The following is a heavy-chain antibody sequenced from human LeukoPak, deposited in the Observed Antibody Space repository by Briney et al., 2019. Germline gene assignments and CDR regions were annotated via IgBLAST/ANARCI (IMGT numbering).Heavy chain of an antibody. CDR1: GFTFSSYG. CDR3: AKVQLDFWSGYYSGTYYFDY. CDR2: IWYDGSNK. V-gene: IGHV3-33*06. Sequence: PGGSLRLSCAASGFTFSSYGMHWVRQAPGKGLEWVAVIWYDGSNKYYADSVKGRFTISRDNSKNTLYLQMNSLRAEDTAVYYCAKVQLDFWSGYYSGTYYFDYWGQGTLVTVSS. J-gene: IGHJ4*02. D-gene: IGHD3-3*01.